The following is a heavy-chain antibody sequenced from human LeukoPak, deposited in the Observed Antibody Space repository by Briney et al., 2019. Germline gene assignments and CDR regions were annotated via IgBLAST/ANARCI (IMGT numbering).Heavy chain of an antibody. D-gene: IGHD4-11*01. CDR1: GYIFTTYF. Sequence: ASVKVSCKASGYIFTTYFMHWLRQAPGQGPEWMGIIDPRGGSTDYAQKFQDRITMTSDTSTSTVYMELKSLTSEDTAVYFCARVGTTGATADNWGQGTLVTVSS. CDR2: IDPRGGST. V-gene: IGHV1-46*01. J-gene: IGHJ4*02. CDR3: ARVGTTGATADN.